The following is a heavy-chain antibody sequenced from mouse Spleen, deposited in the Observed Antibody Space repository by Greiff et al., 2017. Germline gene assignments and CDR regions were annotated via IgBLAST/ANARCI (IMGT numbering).Heavy chain of an antibody. CDR3: ARDGPYYAMDY. Sequence: EVMLVESGGGLVKPGGSLKLSCAASGFTFSDYGMHWVRQAPEKGLEWIAYISSGSSIIYYADTMKGRFTISRDNAKNTLFLQMPSLRSEDTAMYYCARDGPYYAMDYWGQGISVTVSS. CDR1: GFTFSDYG. D-gene: IGHD2-3*01. J-gene: IGHJ4*01. CDR2: ISSGSSII. V-gene: IGHV5-17*01.